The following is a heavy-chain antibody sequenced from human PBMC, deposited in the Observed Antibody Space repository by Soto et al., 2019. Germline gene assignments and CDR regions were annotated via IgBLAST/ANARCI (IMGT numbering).Heavy chain of an antibody. CDR1: VASITNDDFF. CDR2: ITYGGSI. D-gene: IGHD5-18*01. CDR3: AKMERTQLWLLVQN. J-gene: IGHJ4*02. Sequence: SETLSLTCTVSVASITNDDFFWSWVRQHPDKGLEWLAYITYGGSIYYNPSLRSRLSVSIDKSKSQFSLNVRSVTAADTAVYFCAKMERTQLWLLVQNWGQGLPVTVSS. V-gene: IGHV4-31*03.